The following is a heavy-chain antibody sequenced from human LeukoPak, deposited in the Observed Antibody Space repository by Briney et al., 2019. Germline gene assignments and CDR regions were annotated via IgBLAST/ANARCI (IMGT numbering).Heavy chain of an antibody. CDR2: IKQDGSEK. J-gene: IGHJ4*02. Sequence: GGSLRLSCAASGFTFSSYSMNWVRQAPGKGLEWVANIKQDGSEKNYVDSVKGRFIISRDNAKNSLYLQMNTLRADDTAVYYCARGGFGTGSNWGQGTLVTVSS. CDR1: GFTFSSYS. V-gene: IGHV3-7*03. CDR3: ARGGFGTGSN. D-gene: IGHD3-16*01.